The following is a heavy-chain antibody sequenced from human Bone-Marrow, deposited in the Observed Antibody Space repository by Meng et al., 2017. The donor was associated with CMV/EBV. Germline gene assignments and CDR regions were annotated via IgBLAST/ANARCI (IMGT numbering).Heavy chain of an antibody. V-gene: IGHV3-43D*03. Sequence: GESLKISCAASGFTFDDYAMHWVRQAPGKGLEWVSLISWDGGSTYYADSVKGRFTISRDNSKNTLYLQMNSLRAEDTAVYYCARVSGFWSRHEGMDVWGQGTTVTVSS. J-gene: IGHJ6*02. D-gene: IGHD3-3*01. CDR2: ISWDGGST. CDR1: GFTFDDYA. CDR3: ARVSGFWSRHEGMDV.